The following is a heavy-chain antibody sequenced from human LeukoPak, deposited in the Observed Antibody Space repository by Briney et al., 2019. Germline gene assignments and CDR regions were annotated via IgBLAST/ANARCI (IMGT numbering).Heavy chain of an antibody. CDR1: GFTVSSNY. CDR3: ARVFPPRAVLRYFDWLLAQDY. J-gene: IGHJ4*02. D-gene: IGHD3-9*01. V-gene: IGHV3-66*01. CDR2: IYSGGST. Sequence: PGGSLRLSCAASGFTVSSNYMSWVRQAPGKGLEWVSVIYSGGSTYYADSVKGRFTISRDNSKNTLYLQMNSLRAEDTAVYYCARVFPPRAVLRYFDWLLAQDYWGQGTLVTVSS.